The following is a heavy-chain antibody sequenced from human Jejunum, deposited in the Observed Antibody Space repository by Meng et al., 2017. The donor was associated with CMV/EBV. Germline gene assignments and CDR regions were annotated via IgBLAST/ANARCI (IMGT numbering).Heavy chain of an antibody. CDR1: GYTVSSYY. V-gene: IGHV1-46*01. D-gene: IGHD3-16*01. CDR2: INPSRGNT. Sequence: SCKASGYTVSSYYIHWVRQAPGQGLEWMGIINPSRGNTNCAQRFQGRVTMTRDTSTSTVYLDLSSLRSDDTAMYYCARGTQGAYLDHWGQGTLVTVSS. J-gene: IGHJ4*02. CDR3: ARGTQGAYLDH.